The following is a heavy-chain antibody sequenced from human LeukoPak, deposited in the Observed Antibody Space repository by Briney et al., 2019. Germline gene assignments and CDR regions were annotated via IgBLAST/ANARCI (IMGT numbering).Heavy chain of an antibody. CDR1: GYTFTGYG. CDR3: ARDLDGSGSYYTDY. CDR2: IRGYNGNT. Sequence: GASVKVSCKASGYTFTGYGISWVRQAPGQGPEWMECIRGYNGNTNYAQKLQGRVTMTTDTSTSTAYMELRSLRSDDTVVYYCARDLDGSGSYYTDYWGQGTLVTVS. D-gene: IGHD3-10*01. J-gene: IGHJ4*02. V-gene: IGHV1-18*01.